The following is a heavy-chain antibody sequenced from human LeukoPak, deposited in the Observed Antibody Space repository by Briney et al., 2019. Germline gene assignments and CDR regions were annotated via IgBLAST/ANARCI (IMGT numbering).Heavy chain of an antibody. J-gene: IGHJ4*01. Sequence: SSETLSLTCTVSGVSISTYYWTWIRQTPGKGLEWIGYIYYSGSTNFNPSLKSRVTMSVDTSKSQFSLKLSSVTAADTAVYYCVIYNRASGYYHFDHWGQGTLVTVSS. CDR2: IYYSGST. CDR1: GVSISTYY. V-gene: IGHV4-59*01. D-gene: IGHD3-22*01. CDR3: VIYNRASGYYHFDH.